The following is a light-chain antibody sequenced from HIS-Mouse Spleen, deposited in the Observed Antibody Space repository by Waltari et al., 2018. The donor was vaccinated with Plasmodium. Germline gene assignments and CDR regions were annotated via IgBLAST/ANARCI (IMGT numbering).Light chain of an antibody. CDR1: QSLVYSDANAY. CDR2: KVS. CDR3: MQGTHWPPIFT. V-gene: IGKV2-30*01. Sequence: DVVLTQSPLSLPVTLGQPASIACSSSQSLVYSDANAYLNWFQQGPGQSPRRLIYKVSNRDSGVPDRFSGSGSGTDFTVKISRVEAEDVGVYYCMQGTHWPPIFTFGPGTKVDIK. J-gene: IGKJ3*01.